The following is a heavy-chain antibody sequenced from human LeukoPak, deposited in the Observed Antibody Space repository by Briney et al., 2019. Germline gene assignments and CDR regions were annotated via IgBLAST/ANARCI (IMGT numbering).Heavy chain of an antibody. V-gene: IGHV4-39*01. J-gene: IGHJ4*02. Sequence: PSETLSLTCTVSGGSISSSSYYWGWIRQPPGEGLEWIGSIYYSGSTYYNPSLKSRVTISVDTSKNQFSLKLSSVTAADTAVYYCATTYSSSWSPFDYWGQGTLVTVSS. CDR3: ATTYSSSWSPFDY. CDR2: IYYSGST. CDR1: GGSISSSSYY. D-gene: IGHD6-13*01.